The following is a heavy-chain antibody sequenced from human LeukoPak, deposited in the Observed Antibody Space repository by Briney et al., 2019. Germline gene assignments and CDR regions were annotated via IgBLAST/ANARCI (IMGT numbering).Heavy chain of an antibody. D-gene: IGHD6-19*01. V-gene: IGHV4-34*01. CDR2: INHSRDP. Sequence: SETLSLTCGVSGESFSGYYWTWIRQPPGKGLDWICEINHSRDPNSNPSLKNRVTISVETSKSQFSVKPDAVTAADTAVYYCARGHRVSGFDYWGQGALVSVSS. CDR3: ARGHRVSGFDY. CDR1: GESFSGYY. J-gene: IGHJ4*02.